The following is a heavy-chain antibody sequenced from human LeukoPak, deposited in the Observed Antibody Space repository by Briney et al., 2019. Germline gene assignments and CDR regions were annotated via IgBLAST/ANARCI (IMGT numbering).Heavy chain of an antibody. CDR1: GFTFSSYA. Sequence: PGGSLRLSCAASGFTFSSYAMHWVRQAPGKGLEWVAVISYDGSNKYYADSVKGRFTISRDNSKNTLYLQMNSLRAGDTAVYYCARAVSWLMVYAMDDYWGQGTLVTVSS. V-gene: IGHV3-30*04. D-gene: IGHD2-8*01. CDR2: ISYDGSNK. J-gene: IGHJ4*02. CDR3: ARAVSWLMVYAMDDY.